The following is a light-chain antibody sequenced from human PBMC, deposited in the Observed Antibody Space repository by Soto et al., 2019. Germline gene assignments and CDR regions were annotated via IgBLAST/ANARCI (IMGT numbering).Light chain of an antibody. CDR3: SSYTGSNIRYV. Sequence: QSVLTQPASVSGSPGQSITISCTGTSNDVGGYNYVSWYQHHPGKAPKLTIYEVSDRPSGVSNRFSGSKSGNTASLTISGLQAEDEADYYCSSYTGSNIRYVFGTGTKLTVL. CDR2: EVS. J-gene: IGLJ1*01. CDR1: SNDVGGYNY. V-gene: IGLV2-14*01.